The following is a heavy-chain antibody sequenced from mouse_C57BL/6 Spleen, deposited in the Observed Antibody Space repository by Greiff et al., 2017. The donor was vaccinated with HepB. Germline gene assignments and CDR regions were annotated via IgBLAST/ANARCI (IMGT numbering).Heavy chain of an antibody. D-gene: IGHD1-1*01. CDR3: ARLTTVVAYYFDY. Sequence: VQLQQPGAELVKPGASVKMSCKASGYTFTSYWITWVKQRPGQGLEWIGDIYPGSGSTNYNEKFKSKATLTVDTSSSTAYMQLSSLTSEDSSVYYCARLTTVVAYYFDYWGQGTTLTVSS. J-gene: IGHJ2*01. V-gene: IGHV1-55*01. CDR2: IYPGSGST. CDR1: GYTFTSYW.